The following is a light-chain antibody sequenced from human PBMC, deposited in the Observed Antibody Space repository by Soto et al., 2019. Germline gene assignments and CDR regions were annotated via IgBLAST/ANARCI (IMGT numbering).Light chain of an antibody. CDR2: GAS. Sequence: EIVLTQSPGTLSLSPGGRVTLSCRASQSVNANYLAWYQQKPGQTPRLLMYGASTRVAGIPDRFSGSGSGTDFTLTISRLEPEDFAVYYCHHYANAVWTFGQGTKLDVK. J-gene: IGKJ1*01. CDR1: QSVNANY. V-gene: IGKV3-20*01. CDR3: HHYANAVWT.